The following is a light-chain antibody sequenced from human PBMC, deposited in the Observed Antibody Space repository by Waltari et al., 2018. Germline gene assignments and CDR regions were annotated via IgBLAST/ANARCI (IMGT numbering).Light chain of an antibody. V-gene: IGKV3-11*01. J-gene: IGKJ3*01. CDR1: QSVSNY. CDR2: DAS. Sequence: EILLTQSPATLSSSPGERAPLSCRASQSVSNYLAWYQQKPGQAPRLLISDASNRATGIPARFSGSGSGTDFTLTISSLEPEDFAVYYCQHRRNWQGTFGPGTKVDI. CDR3: QHRRNWQGT.